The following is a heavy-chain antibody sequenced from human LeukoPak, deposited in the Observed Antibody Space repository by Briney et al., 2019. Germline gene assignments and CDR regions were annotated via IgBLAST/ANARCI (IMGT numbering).Heavy chain of an antibody. J-gene: IGHJ4*02. CDR2: ISSSSSYI. V-gene: IGHV3-21*01. CDR1: GFTFSSYG. Sequence: GGTLRLSCAASGFTFSSYGMNWVRQAPGKGLEWVSSISSSSSYIYYADSVKGRFTISRDNAKNSLYLQMNSLRAEDTAVYYCARSRAYDFWSGYSNYFDYWGQGTLVTVSS. D-gene: IGHD3-3*01. CDR3: ARSRAYDFWSGYSNYFDY.